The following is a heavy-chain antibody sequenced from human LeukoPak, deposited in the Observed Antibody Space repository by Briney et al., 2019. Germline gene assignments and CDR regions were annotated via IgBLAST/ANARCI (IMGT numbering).Heavy chain of an antibody. CDR3: AKEATYYYDSSGYYYIDYFDY. J-gene: IGHJ4*02. CDR1: GLTFSSYG. D-gene: IGHD3-22*01. V-gene: IGHV3-30*18. CDR2: ISYDGSNK. Sequence: GRSLRLSCAASGLTFSSYGMHWVRQAPGKGLEWVAVISYDGSNKYYADSVKGRFTISRDNSKNTLYLQMNSLRAEDTAVYYCAKEATYYYDSSGYYYIDYFDYWGQGTLVTVSS.